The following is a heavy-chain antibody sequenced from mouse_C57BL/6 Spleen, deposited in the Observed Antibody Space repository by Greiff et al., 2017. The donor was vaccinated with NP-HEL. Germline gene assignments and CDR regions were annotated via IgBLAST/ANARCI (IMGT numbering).Heavy chain of an antibody. CDR3: ARSGTTVPYFDY. CDR2: IYPGDGDT. CDR1: GYAFSSSW. D-gene: IGHD1-1*01. Sequence: VKLMESGPELVKPGASVKISCKASGYAFSSSWMNWVKQRPGKGLEWIGRIYPGDGDTNYNGKFKGKATLTADKSSSTAYMQLSSLTSEDSAVYFCARSGTTVPYFDYWGQGTTLTVSS. J-gene: IGHJ2*01. V-gene: IGHV1-82*01.